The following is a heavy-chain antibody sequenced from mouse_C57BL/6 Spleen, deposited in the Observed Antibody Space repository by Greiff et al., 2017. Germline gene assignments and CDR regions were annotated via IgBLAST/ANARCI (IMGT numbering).Heavy chain of an antibody. Sequence: VQLQQPGAELVMPGASVKLSCKASGYTFTSYWMHWVKQRPGQGLEWIGEIDPSDSYTNYNQKFKGKSTLTVDKSSSTAYMQLSSLTSEDSAVYYCARLYDYDGGFAYWGQGTLVTVSA. CDR1: GYTFTSYW. J-gene: IGHJ3*01. V-gene: IGHV1-69*01. CDR2: IDPSDSYT. D-gene: IGHD2-4*01. CDR3: ARLYDYDGGFAY.